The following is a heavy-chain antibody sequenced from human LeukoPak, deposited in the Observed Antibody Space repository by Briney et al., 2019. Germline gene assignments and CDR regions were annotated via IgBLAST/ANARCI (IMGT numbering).Heavy chain of an antibody. D-gene: IGHD1-1*01. V-gene: IGHV1-18*01. CDR3: ARDNRATGIDAFDI. CDR1: GYTFTSYG. Sequence: ASVKVSCKASGYTFTSYGISWVRQAPGQGLEWMGWISAYNGNTNYAQKLQGRVTMTTDTSTSTAYMELRSLRSDDTAVYYCARDNRATGIDAFDIWGQGTMVTVSS. J-gene: IGHJ3*02. CDR2: ISAYNGNT.